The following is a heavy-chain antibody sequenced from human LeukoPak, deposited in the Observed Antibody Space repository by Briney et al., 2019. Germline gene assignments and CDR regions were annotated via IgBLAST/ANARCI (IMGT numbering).Heavy chain of an antibody. V-gene: IGHV3-66*01. J-gene: IGHJ4*02. D-gene: IGHD6-19*01. CDR1: GFTVSSNY. CDR3: AKDRIPWLVREALDLS. Sequence: PGGSLRLSCAASGFTVSSNYMSWVRQAPGKGLEWVSVIYSGGSTYYADSVKGRFTISRDNSKNTLYLQMKSLRAEDTAVYYCAKDRIPWLVREALDLSWGQGTLVTVSS. CDR2: IYSGGST.